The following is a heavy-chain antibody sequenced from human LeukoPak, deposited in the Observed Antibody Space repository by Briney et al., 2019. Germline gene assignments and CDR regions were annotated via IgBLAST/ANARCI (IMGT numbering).Heavy chain of an antibody. J-gene: IGHJ4*02. V-gene: IGHV3-9*01. CDR3: AKDEDYNSGSYIDY. CDR2: ISWNSGGI. Sequence: GGSERLSCAASGFTVRSSYMSWIRQAPGKGLEWVSGISWNSGGIGYADSVKGRFTISRDNAKTSLYLQMNSLRPEDTALYFCAKDEDYNSGSYIDYWGRGTLVTVSS. CDR1: GFTVRSSY. D-gene: IGHD3-10*01.